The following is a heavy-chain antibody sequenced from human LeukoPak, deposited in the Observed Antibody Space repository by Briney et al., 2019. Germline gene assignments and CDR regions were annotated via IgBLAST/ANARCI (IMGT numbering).Heavy chain of an antibody. CDR2: INPNSGGT. J-gene: IGHJ4*02. V-gene: IGHV1-2*02. D-gene: IGHD6-25*01. CDR1: GYTFTGYY. CDR3: VAADADY. Sequence: ASVKVSCKASGYTFTGYYMHWVRQAPGQGLEWMGWINPNSGGTNYAQKFQGRVTMTTDTSTSTAYMELRSLRSDDTAVYYCVAADADYWGQGTLVTVSS.